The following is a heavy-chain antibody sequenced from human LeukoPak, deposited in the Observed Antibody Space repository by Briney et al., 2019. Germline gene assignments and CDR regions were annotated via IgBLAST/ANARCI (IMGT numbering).Heavy chain of an antibody. CDR3: ARVVPAAIHYYYYMDV. J-gene: IGHJ6*03. V-gene: IGHV4-4*07. D-gene: IGHD2-2*01. CDR2: IYTSGST. Sequence: PSETLSLTCTVSGGSISSYYWSWIRQPAGKGPEWIGRIYTSGSTNYNPSLKRRVTMSVDTSKNQFSLKLSSVTAADTAVYYCARVVPAAIHYYYYMDVWGKGTTVTVSS. CDR1: GGSISSYY.